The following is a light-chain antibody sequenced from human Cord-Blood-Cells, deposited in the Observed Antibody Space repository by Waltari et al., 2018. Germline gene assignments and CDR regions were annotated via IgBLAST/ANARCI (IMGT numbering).Light chain of an antibody. CDR1: KSGDKY. Sequence: SYELTQPPSVSVPPGQTASITCSGDKSGDKYACWYQQKPGQSPVLVIYQDSKRPSGIPERFSGSNSGNTATLTISGTQAMDEADYYCQAWDSSTVVFGGGTKLTVL. V-gene: IGLV3-1*01. CDR2: QDS. CDR3: QAWDSSTVV. J-gene: IGLJ2*01.